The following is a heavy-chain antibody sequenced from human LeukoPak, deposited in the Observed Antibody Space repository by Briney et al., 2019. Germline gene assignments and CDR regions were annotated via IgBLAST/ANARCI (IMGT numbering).Heavy chain of an antibody. CDR1: GYTFTDYY. CDR3: ATLIAAAGSRLTPDY. J-gene: IGHJ4*02. CDR2: VYPEDGET. Sequence: AASVKVSCKVSGYTFTDYYMHWVQQAPGKGLEWMGLVYPEDGETIYAEKFQGRVTITADTSTDTAYMELSSLRSEDTAVYYCATLIAAAGSRLTPDYWGQGTLVTVSS. D-gene: IGHD6-13*01. V-gene: IGHV1-69-2*01.